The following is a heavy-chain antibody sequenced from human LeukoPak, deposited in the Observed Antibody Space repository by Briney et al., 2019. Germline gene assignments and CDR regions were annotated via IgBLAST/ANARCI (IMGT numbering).Heavy chain of an antibody. CDR1: GFTFSSYY. D-gene: IGHD3-16*02. Sequence: GGSLRLSCAASGFTFSSYYMSWVRQAPGKGLKWVANIKQDGSEKYYVDSVKGRFTISRDNAKNSLYLQMNSLRAEDTAVYYCARVGGDDYVWGSYRHYFDYWGQGTLVTVSS. J-gene: IGHJ4*02. CDR3: ARVGGDDYVWGSYRHYFDY. CDR2: IKQDGSEK. V-gene: IGHV3-7*01.